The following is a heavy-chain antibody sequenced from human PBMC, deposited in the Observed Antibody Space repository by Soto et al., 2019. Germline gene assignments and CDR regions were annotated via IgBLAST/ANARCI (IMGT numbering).Heavy chain of an antibody. Sequence: SETLSLTCTVSGGSISSGGYYWSWIRQPPGKGLEWIGSIYYSGSTYYNPSLKSRVTISVDTSKNQFSLKLSSVTAADTAVYYCARHEGGGEWELLRSPFDYWGQGTLVTVSS. V-gene: IGHV4-39*01. CDR2: IYYSGST. D-gene: IGHD1-26*01. J-gene: IGHJ4*02. CDR1: GGSISSGGYY. CDR3: ARHEGGGEWELLRSPFDY.